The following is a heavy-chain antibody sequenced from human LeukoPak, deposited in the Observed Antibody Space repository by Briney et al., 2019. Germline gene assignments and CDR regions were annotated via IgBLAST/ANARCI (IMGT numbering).Heavy chain of an antibody. V-gene: IGHV1-24*01. Sequence: ASVKVSCKVSGYTLTELSTQWVRQAPGKGLEWMGGFDPEDGETIYAQRFQGRVTMTEDTSTDTAYMELSSLRSEDTAVYYCATLAVDDAFDIWGQGTMVTVSS. CDR1: GYTLTELS. J-gene: IGHJ3*02. D-gene: IGHD6-19*01. CDR2: FDPEDGET. CDR3: ATLAVDDAFDI.